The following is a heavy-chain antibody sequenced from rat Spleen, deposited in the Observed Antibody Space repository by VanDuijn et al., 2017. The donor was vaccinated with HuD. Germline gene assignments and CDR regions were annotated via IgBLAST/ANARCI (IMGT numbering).Heavy chain of an antibody. Sequence: QVQLKESGPGLVQPSQTLSLTCTVSGFSLTRNSVHWVRQPPGKGLEWMGGLWGDGSTDYNSVLKSRLSISRDTSKSQVFLKMNSLQTEDTATYYCARVGLVAGDHWGQGVMVTVSS. J-gene: IGHJ2*01. CDR1: GFSLTRNS. V-gene: IGHV2-1*01. D-gene: IGHD4-2*01. CDR2: LWGDGST. CDR3: ARVGLVAGDH.